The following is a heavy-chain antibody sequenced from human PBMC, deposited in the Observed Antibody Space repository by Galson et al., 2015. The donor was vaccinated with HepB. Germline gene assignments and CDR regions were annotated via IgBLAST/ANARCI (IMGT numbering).Heavy chain of an antibody. V-gene: IGHV3-9*01. CDR1: GFTFDDYA. J-gene: IGHJ6*02. CDR3: AKDTAGASVGFYYYYGMDV. Sequence: SLRLSCAASGFTFDDYAMHWVRQAPGKGLEWVSGISWNSGSIGYADSVKGRFTISRDNAKNSLYLQMNSLRAEDTALYYCAKDTAGASVGFYYYYGMDVWGQGTTVTVSS. CDR2: ISWNSGSI. D-gene: IGHD3-10*01.